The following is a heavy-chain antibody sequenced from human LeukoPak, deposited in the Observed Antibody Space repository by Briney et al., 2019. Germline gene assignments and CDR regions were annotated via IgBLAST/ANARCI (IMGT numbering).Heavy chain of an antibody. CDR1: GGSISSSSYY. D-gene: IGHD6-13*01. CDR3: ARHAPQLIDIDY. CDR2: IYYSGST. J-gene: IGHJ4*02. Sequence: PSETLSLTCTVSGGSISSSSYYWGWIRQPPGKGLEWIGSIYYSGSTYYNPSLKSRVTISVDTSKNQFSLKLSSVTAADTAVYYCARHAPQLIDIDYWGQGTLVTVSS. V-gene: IGHV4-39*01.